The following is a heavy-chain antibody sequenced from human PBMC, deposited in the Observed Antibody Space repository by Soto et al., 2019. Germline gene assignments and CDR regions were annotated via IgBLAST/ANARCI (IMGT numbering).Heavy chain of an antibody. CDR2: ISSSSSYI. D-gene: IGHD2-2*01. CDR1: GFTFSSYS. CDR3: ARDGRRYQLQDRTDAFDI. Sequence: GGSLRLSCAASGFTFSSYSMNWVRQAPGKGLEWVSSISSSSSYIYYADSVKGRFTISRDNAKNSLYLQMNSLRAEDTAVYYCARDGRRYQLQDRTDAFDIWGQGTMVTVSS. J-gene: IGHJ3*02. V-gene: IGHV3-21*01.